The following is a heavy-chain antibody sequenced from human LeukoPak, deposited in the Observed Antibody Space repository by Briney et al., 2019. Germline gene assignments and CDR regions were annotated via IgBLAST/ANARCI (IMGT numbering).Heavy chain of an antibody. V-gene: IGHV4-31*03. Sequence: SETLSLTCTVSGGSISSGGYYWSWLRQHPGKGLEWIGYIYCSGSTYYNPSLKSRVTISVDTSKNQFSLKLSSVTAADTAVYYCARGHGDYWGQGTLVTVSS. CDR1: GGSISSGGYY. J-gene: IGHJ4*02. CDR2: IYCSGST. CDR3: ARGHGDY.